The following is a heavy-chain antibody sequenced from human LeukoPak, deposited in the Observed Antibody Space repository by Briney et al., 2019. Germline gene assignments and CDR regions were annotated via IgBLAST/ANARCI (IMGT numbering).Heavy chain of an antibody. CDR1: GYTFTGYH. D-gene: IGHD3-10*01. V-gene: IGHV1-2*02. CDR2: INPNSGGT. J-gene: IGHJ3*02. Sequence: ASVKVSCKASGYTFTGYHMHWVRQAPGQGLEWMGWINPNSGGTNYAQKFQGRVTMTRDTSISTAYMELSRLRSDDTAVYYCASTVLWFGELWLGDIWGQGTMVTVSS. CDR3: ASTVLWFGELWLGDI.